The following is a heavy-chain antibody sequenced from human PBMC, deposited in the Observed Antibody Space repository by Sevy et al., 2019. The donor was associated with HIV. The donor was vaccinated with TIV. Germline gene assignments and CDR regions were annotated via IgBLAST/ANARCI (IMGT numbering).Heavy chain of an antibody. J-gene: IGHJ1*01. V-gene: IGHV3-48*03. D-gene: IGHD6-13*01. CDR3: AREDGSRQYFQY. CDR1: GFTFSSYE. CDR2: ISNSGSII. Sequence: GGSLRLSCVASGFTFSSYEINWVRQAPGKGLEWVSHISNSGSIIYYEDSLKGRFTISRDNAKNSLYLQRNSLRAEDTAVYYCAREDGSRQYFQYWGQGTLVTVSS.